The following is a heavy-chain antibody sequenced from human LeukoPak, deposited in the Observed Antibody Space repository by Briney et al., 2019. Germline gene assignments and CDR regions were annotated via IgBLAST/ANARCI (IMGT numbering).Heavy chain of an antibody. J-gene: IGHJ4*02. Sequence: SETLSLTCTVSGGSISSGSYYWSWIRQPAGKGLEWIGRIYTSGSTNYNPSLKSRVTISVDTSKNQFSLKLSSVTAADTAVYYCAREVVTMVRGVIVGYWGQGTLVTVSS. CDR3: AREVVTMVRGVIVGY. D-gene: IGHD3-10*01. V-gene: IGHV4-61*02. CDR1: GGSISSGSYY. CDR2: IYTSGST.